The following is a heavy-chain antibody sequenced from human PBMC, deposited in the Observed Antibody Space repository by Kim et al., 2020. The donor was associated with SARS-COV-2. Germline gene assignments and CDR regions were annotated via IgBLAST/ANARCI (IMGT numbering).Heavy chain of an antibody. Sequence: GGSLRLSCAASGFTFSSYGMHWVRQAPGKGLEWVAVISYDGSNKYYADSVKGRFTISRDNSKNTLYLQMNSLRAEDTAVYYCAKLAVAGTWGYFDYWGQGTLVTVSS. V-gene: IGHV3-30*18. CDR3: AKLAVAGTWGYFDY. CDR2: ISYDGSNK. J-gene: IGHJ4*02. D-gene: IGHD6-19*01. CDR1: GFTFSSYG.